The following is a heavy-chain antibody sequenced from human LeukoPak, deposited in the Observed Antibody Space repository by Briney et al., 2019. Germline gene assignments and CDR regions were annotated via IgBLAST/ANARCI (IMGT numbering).Heavy chain of an antibody. J-gene: IGHJ3*02. CDR1: GFTFSSYW. D-gene: IGHD6-13*01. V-gene: IGHV3-7*01. Sequence: GGSLRLSCAASGFTFSSYWMSWVRQAPGKGLEWVANIKQDGSEKYYVDSVKGRFTISRDNAKNSLYLQMNSLRAEDTAVYYCARESSSSWYSGDAFDIWGQGTMVTVSS. CDR2: IKQDGSEK. CDR3: ARESSSSWYSGDAFDI.